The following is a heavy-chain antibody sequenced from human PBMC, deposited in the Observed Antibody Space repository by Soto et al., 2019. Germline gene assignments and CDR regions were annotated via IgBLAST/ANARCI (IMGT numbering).Heavy chain of an antibody. Sequence: QVQLVQSGAEVKKPGASVKVSCKASGYTFTSYDINWVRQATGQGLEWMGWMNPNSGNTGYAQKLQGRVTMTRNTSISTAYQELSSLRSEDTAVYYCARGGVIRATYYYYMDVWGKGTTVTVSS. V-gene: IGHV1-8*01. CDR1: GYTFTSYD. J-gene: IGHJ6*03. CDR2: MNPNSGNT. CDR3: ARGGVIRATYYYYMDV.